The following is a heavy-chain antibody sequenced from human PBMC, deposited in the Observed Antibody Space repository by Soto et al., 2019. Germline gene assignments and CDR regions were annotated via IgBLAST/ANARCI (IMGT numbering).Heavy chain of an antibody. CDR1: GFSVTGNH. Sequence: PGGSLRLSCAASGFSVTGNHMTWVRQAPGKGLEWVSSLYTCGTTYYADSVQGRFTISRDSSKNTLFLQMDRLRVEDSAVYYCARDLATVGKGFDSWGPGTLVTVSS. J-gene: IGHJ4*02. D-gene: IGHD5-12*01. V-gene: IGHV3-53*01. CDR3: ARDLATVGKGFDS. CDR2: LYTCGTT.